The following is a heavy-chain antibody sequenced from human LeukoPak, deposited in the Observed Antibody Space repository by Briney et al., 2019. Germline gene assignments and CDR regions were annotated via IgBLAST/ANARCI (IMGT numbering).Heavy chain of an antibody. CDR3: AKARRPPPARFDY. CDR2: ISGSDGST. V-gene: IGHV3-23*01. CDR1: GFTFSTYA. Sequence: GGSLRLSCAASGFTFSTYAMNWVRQPPGKGLEWVSSISGSDGSTYYSDSVKGRFTISRDNSKNTLYLQVNSLRAEDTAVYYCAKARRPPPARFDYWGQGTLVTVSS. J-gene: IGHJ4*02.